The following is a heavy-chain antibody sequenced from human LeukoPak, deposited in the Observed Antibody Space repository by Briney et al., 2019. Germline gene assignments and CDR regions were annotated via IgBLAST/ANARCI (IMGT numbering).Heavy chain of an antibody. CDR1: GDSISSSGYF. D-gene: IGHD3-22*01. V-gene: IGHV4-39*07. Sequence: SETLSLTCTVSGDSISSSGYFWGWIRQPPGKGPEWIGSIYYTGSTYYNPSLDSRLTISADTSKSQFSLKLTSVTAADTAVYHCARLFNYYDTSGPIFDYWGQGTLVTVSS. J-gene: IGHJ4*02. CDR3: ARLFNYYDTSGPIFDY. CDR2: IYYTGST.